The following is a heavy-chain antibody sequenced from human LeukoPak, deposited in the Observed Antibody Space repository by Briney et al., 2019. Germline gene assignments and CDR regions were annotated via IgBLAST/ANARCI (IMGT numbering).Heavy chain of an antibody. J-gene: IGHJ6*03. V-gene: IGHV3-23*01. CDR1: GFTFSSYA. CDR3: AKTDGYSYGYSGYYYMDV. D-gene: IGHD5-18*01. CDR2: ISGSGGST. Sequence: GGSLRLSCAASGFTFSSYAMSWFRQAPGKGLEWVSAISGSGGSTYYAGSVKGRFTISRDNSKNTLFLQVNSLRAEDTAVYYCAKTDGYSYGYSGYYYMDVWGKGTTVTVSS.